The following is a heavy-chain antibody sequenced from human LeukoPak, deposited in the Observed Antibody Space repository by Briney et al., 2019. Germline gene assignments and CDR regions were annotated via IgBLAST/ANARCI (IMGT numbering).Heavy chain of an antibody. Sequence: SQTLSLTCTVSGGSISSGGYYWSWIRQHPGKGLEWIGYIYYSGSTYYNPSLKSQVTISVDTSKNQFSLKLSSVTAADTAVYYCARDRYCGGDCLDAFDIWGQGTMVTVSS. V-gene: IGHV4-31*01. CDR1: GGSISSGGYY. CDR2: IYYSGST. D-gene: IGHD2-21*02. CDR3: ARDRYCGGDCLDAFDI. J-gene: IGHJ3*02.